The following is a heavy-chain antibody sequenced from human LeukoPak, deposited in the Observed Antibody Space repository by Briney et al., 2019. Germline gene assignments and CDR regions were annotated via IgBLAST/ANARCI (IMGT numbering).Heavy chain of an antibody. J-gene: IGHJ3*02. V-gene: IGHV3-23*01. CDR2: ISGSGGST. CDR1: GFTCSSYA. CDR3: AKGAGYDYFWGSYRYTGGGAFDI. Sequence: PGGSLRLSCAASGFTCSSYAMSWVRQAPGKGLEWVSAISGSGGSTYYADSVKGRFTISRDNSKNTLYLQMNSLRAEDTAVYYCAKGAGYDYFWGSYRYTGGGAFDIWGQGTMVTVSS. D-gene: IGHD3-16*02.